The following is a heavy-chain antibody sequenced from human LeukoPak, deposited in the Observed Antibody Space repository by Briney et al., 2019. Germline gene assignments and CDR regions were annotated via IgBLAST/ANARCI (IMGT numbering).Heavy chain of an antibody. D-gene: IGHD2-2*01. CDR2: INPSSGST. Sequence: ASVKVSCKAYGYTFTSYYMHWVRQAPGQGLEWIGIINPSSGSTTYAQRSQGRVTMTRDTSTNTVYMELSSLTAEDTALYYCARDQSRLYCAGTTCPPGYWGQGTLVTVSS. CDR1: GYTFTSYY. V-gene: IGHV1-46*01. J-gene: IGHJ4*02. CDR3: ARDQSRLYCAGTTCPPGY.